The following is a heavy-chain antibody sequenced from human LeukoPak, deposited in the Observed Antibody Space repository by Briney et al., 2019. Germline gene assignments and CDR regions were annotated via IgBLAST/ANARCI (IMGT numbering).Heavy chain of an antibody. Sequence: PGGSLRLSCAASGSTFSNYAMSWVRQAPGKGLEWVSTISGGGITTYYADSAKGRFTISRDNSKNTMFLQMNSLRADDTAVYYCPRQSYASGWNPFDYWGQGILVTVSS. J-gene: IGHJ4*02. CDR2: ISGGGITT. CDR3: PRQSYASGWNPFDY. V-gene: IGHV3-23*01. D-gene: IGHD6-19*01. CDR1: GSTFSNYA.